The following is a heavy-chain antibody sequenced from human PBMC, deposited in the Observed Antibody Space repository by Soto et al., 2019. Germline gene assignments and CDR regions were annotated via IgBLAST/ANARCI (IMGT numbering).Heavy chain of an antibody. CDR3: ASLGRGLSPFDY. J-gene: IGHJ4*02. V-gene: IGHV1-3*01. D-gene: IGHD3-16*02. Sequence: ASVKVSCKASGYTFTSYAMHWVRQAPGQRLEWMGWINAGNGNAKYSQKFQGRVTITRDTSASTAYMELSSLRSEDTAVYYCASLGRGLSPFDYWGQGTLVTVSS. CDR2: INAGNGNA. CDR1: GYTFTSYA.